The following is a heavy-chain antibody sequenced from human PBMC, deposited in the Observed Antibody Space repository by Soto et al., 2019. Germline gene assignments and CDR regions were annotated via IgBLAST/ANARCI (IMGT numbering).Heavy chain of an antibody. J-gene: IGHJ4*02. CDR3: TKNSAYALDY. Sequence: SETLSLTCTVSGGSITSDYWSWVRQPPGGGLEWIGELHHGGSTNYNPSLESRVTFSVDISKNQFFLKLSSVTAADTAVYYCTKNSAYALDYWGQGTLVTVSS. D-gene: IGHD5-12*01. V-gene: IGHV4-4*02. CDR1: GGSITSDY. CDR2: LHHGGST.